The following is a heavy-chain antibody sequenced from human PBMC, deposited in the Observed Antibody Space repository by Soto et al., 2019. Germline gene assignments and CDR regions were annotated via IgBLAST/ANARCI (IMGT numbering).Heavy chain of an antibody. CDR2: ISYDGSNK. Sequence: GGSLRLSCAASGFTFSSYGMHWVRQAPGKGLEWVAVISYDGSNKYYADSVKGRFTISRDNSKNTLYLQMNSLRAEDTAVYYCAKDGSYLNWFDPWGQGTLVTVSS. CDR3: AKDGSYLNWFDP. V-gene: IGHV3-30*18. CDR1: GFTFSSYG. D-gene: IGHD1-26*01. J-gene: IGHJ5*02.